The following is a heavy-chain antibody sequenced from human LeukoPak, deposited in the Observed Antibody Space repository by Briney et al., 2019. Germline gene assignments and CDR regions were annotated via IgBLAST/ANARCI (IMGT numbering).Heavy chain of an antibody. J-gene: IGHJ4*02. D-gene: IGHD3-3*01. Sequence: ASVKASCKASGYTFNSYDISWVRQAPGQGLEWMAWISTYNGNTNYAQKVQGRVTMTTDTSTSTAYMELRSLRSDDTAVYYCARVLRYDFWSAYYFDYWGQGTLVTVSS. CDR1: GYTFNSYD. CDR3: ARVLRYDFWSAYYFDY. V-gene: IGHV1-18*01. CDR2: ISTYNGNT.